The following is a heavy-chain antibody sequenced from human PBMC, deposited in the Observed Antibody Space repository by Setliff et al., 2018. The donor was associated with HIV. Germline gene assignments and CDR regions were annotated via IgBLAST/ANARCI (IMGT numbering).Heavy chain of an antibody. D-gene: IGHD3-3*01. V-gene: IGHV4-61*09. CDR2: IYISGST. CDR3: ARDDGIFGVVIIPWFDP. J-gene: IGHJ5*02. CDR1: GGSISSSSHY. Sequence: SETLSLTCTVSGGSISSSSHYWSWIRQPAGRGLEWIGHIYISGSTNYNPSLKSRVTISIDASKNQFSLRLNSVTGADTAMYYCARDDGIFGVVIIPWFDPWGQGTLVTVSS.